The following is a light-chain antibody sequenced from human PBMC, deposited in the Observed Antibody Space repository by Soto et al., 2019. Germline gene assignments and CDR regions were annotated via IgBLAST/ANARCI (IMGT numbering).Light chain of an antibody. Sequence: IVLTQSPGTLSLSPGERATLSCRASQSVSSSYLAWYQQKPGQAPRVLIYVASTRATGIPARFSGGGSGTDFTLTISRLEPEDFAVYYCQQFSSYPLTFGGGTKVDIK. CDR1: QSVSSSY. CDR2: VAS. CDR3: QQFSSYPLT. V-gene: IGKV3-20*01. J-gene: IGKJ4*01.